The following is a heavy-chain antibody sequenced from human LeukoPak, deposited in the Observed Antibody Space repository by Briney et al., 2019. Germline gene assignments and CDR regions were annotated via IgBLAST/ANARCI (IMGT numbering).Heavy chain of an antibody. CDR1: GFSFSSYS. CDR3: AIPPLSGTGSSRPLAGMDV. V-gene: IGHV3-48*04. D-gene: IGHD3-10*01. J-gene: IGHJ6*02. CDR2: ISHTGSTM. Sequence: PGGSLRLSCAAAGFSFSSYSLNWVSQAPGKGLEWVAYISHTGSTMSYADSVKGRFTISRDNARNSLYLQMNSLRAEDTAVYYCAIPPLSGTGSSRPLAGMDVWGQGTTVTVSS.